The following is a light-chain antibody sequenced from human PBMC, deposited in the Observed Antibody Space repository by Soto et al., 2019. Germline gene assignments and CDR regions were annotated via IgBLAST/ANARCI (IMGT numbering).Light chain of an antibody. Sequence: DIQITQSPSTLSASVGDRVTITCRASQSISNWLAWYQQKPGKAPKLLIYKASSLQSGVPSRFSGSGSGTDFTLTISSLQPDDFATYYCQHYNSYSEAFGQGTKVDIK. CDR2: KAS. V-gene: IGKV1-5*03. CDR3: QHYNSYSEA. J-gene: IGKJ1*01. CDR1: QSISNW.